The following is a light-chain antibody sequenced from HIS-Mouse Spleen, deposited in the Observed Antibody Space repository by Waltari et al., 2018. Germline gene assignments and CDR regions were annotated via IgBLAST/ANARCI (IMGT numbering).Light chain of an antibody. CDR3: SSYTSSSFNVV. Sequence: QSALTQPASVSGSPGQSITISCTGTSSDVGGYNYVSWYQQHPGKPPKLMIYDFSNRPSGVSNRFSGSKSGNTASLTISGLQAEDEADYYCSSYTSSSFNVVFGGGTKLTVL. CDR1: SSDVGGYNY. V-gene: IGLV2-14*03. J-gene: IGLJ2*01. CDR2: DFS.